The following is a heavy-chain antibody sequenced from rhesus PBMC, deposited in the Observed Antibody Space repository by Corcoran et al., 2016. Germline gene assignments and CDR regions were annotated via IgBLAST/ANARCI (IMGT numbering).Heavy chain of an antibody. CDR2: VDPEDGEA. CDR3: ATSVAATLDY. J-gene: IGHJ4*01. Sequence: EVQLVQSEAEVKKPGAHGKITRKASGYPLTDLYLNWVREAPGKGLGWMGVVDPEDGEADYQQKFQDRVTITADMSTDTAYMELSSLRSEDTAVYYCATSVAATLDYWGQGVLVTVSS. CDR1: GYPLTDLY. D-gene: IGHD4-29*01. V-gene: IGHV1-111*02.